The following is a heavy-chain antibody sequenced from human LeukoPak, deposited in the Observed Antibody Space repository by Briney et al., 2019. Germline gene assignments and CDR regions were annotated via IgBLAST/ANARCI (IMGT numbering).Heavy chain of an antibody. CDR3: AKEGTASKPSDLYL. Sequence: PGGSLRLSCAASGFIFTDYGMHWVRQAPGKGLEWLTFIRYDGSEKYYADTVKGRFTSSRDNSKNTLYLRMTSLTSEDTPVYYFAKEGTASKPSDLYLWGQGILVTVSS. CDR2: IRYDGSEK. D-gene: IGHD1/OR15-1a*01. CDR1: GFIFTDYG. J-gene: IGHJ5*02. V-gene: IGHV3-30*02.